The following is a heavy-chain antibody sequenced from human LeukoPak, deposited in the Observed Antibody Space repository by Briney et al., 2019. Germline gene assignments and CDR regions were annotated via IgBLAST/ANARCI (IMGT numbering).Heavy chain of an antibody. V-gene: IGHV3-23*01. Sequence: GGSLTLSCAASGFTFSSYAMSWVRQAPGKGLEWVSAISGSGGSTYYADSVKGWFTISRDNSKNTLYLQMNSLRAEDTAVYYCAKRRWLGWDAFDIWGQGTMVTVSS. J-gene: IGHJ3*02. CDR1: GFTFSSYA. D-gene: IGHD3-22*01. CDR3: AKRRWLGWDAFDI. CDR2: ISGSGGST.